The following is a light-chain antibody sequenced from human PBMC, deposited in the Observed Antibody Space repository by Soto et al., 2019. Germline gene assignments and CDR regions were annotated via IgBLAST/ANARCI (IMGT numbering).Light chain of an antibody. J-gene: IGLJ2*01. Sequence: QSVLTQPPSASGSPGQSVTISCTGTSSDVGDYNYVSWYQQHPGKAPKLMIFEVNKRPSGVPDRFSGSKSGNTASLTVSGLQAEDEADYYCSPYAGSNNFVFGGGTKLTVL. CDR1: SSDVGDYNY. CDR2: EVN. V-gene: IGLV2-8*01. CDR3: SPYAGSNNFV.